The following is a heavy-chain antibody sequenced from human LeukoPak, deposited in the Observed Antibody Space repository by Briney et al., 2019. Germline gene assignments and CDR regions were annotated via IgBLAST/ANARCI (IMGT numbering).Heavy chain of an antibody. V-gene: IGHV4-4*07. CDR3: ARAYGYDYYYMDV. CDR1: GGSISSYY. CDR2: IYTSGST. D-gene: IGHD3-10*01. J-gene: IGHJ6*03. Sequence: PSETLSLTRTVSGGSISSYYWSWIRQPAGEGLEWIGHIYTSGSTNYNPSLKSRVTMSVDTSKNQFSLKLSSVTAADTAVYYCARAYGYDYYYMDVWGKGTTVTVSS.